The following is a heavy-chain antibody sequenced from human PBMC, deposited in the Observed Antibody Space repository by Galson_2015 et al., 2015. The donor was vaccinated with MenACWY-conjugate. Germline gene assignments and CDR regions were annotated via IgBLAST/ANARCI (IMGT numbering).Heavy chain of an antibody. CDR1: GYTFTKYY. CDR3: ARDSGNWGDMYY. V-gene: IGHV1-46*01. CDR2: INPSTGAT. Sequence: SVKVSCKASGYTFTKYYMHWVRQAPGQGLEWMAMINPSTGATTDAQKSQGRVTMAKDTSTSTFTLELNSLSSEDTAVYYCARDSGNWGDMYYWGQGTLVTVSS. D-gene: IGHD7-27*01. J-gene: IGHJ4*02.